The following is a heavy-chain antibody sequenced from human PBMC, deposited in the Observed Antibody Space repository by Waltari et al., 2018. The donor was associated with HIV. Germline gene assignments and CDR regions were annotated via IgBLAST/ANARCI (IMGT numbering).Heavy chain of an antibody. Sequence: QVQLVQSGAEVKKHGASVQVSCKVSGYILTEFSIHWVRQAPGEGLEWMGGFDPEDRETIYAQKFQGRVTMTEDTSTDTTYMELSSLRSEDTAVYYCATTRQWLVHSGLDVWGQGTTVTVSS. J-gene: IGHJ6*02. V-gene: IGHV1-24*01. CDR2: FDPEDRET. CDR1: GYILTEFS. CDR3: ATTRQWLVHSGLDV. D-gene: IGHD6-19*01.